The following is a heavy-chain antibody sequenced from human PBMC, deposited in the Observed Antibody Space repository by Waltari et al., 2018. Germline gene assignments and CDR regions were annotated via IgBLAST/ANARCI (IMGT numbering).Heavy chain of an antibody. CDR1: GYTFTGYY. J-gene: IGHJ6*03. V-gene: IGHV1-2*02. CDR3: ARNRFQTGTVTKAYYYYYMDV. Sequence: QVQLVQSGAEVKKPGASVKVSCKASGYTFTGYYMHWVRQAPGQGLEWMGWINPNSGGTNYAQKFQGRVTMTRDTSISTAYMELSRLRSDDTAVYYCARNRFQTGTVTKAYYYYYMDVWGKGTTVTVSS. CDR2: INPNSGGT. D-gene: IGHD1-1*01.